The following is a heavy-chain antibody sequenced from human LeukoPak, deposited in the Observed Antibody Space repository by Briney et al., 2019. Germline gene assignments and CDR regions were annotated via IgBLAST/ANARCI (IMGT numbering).Heavy chain of an antibody. Sequence: ASVKVSSKASGGTFSSYAISWVRQAPGQGLEWMGGIIPIFGTANYAQKFQGRVTITADESTSTAYMELSSLRSEDTAVYYCARGEVVVVAATEVYYYGMDVWGKGTTVTVSS. CDR1: GGTFSSYA. J-gene: IGHJ6*04. CDR2: IIPIFGTA. V-gene: IGHV1-69*13. D-gene: IGHD2-15*01. CDR3: ARGEVVVVAATEVYYYGMDV.